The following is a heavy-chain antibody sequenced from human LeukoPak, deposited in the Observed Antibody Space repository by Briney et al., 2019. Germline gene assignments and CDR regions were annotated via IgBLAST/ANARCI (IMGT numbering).Heavy chain of an antibody. J-gene: IGHJ4*02. CDR1: GYTFTSYG. CDR2: ISAYNGNT. CDR3: ARGLSSIAARPLDY. D-gene: IGHD6-6*01. V-gene: IGHV1-18*03. Sequence: VASVKVSCKASGYTFTSYGISWVRQAPGQGLEWRGWISAYNGNTNYAQKLQGRVTMTTDTSTSTAYMELRSLRSEDMAVYYCARGLSSIAARPLDYWGQGTLVTVSS.